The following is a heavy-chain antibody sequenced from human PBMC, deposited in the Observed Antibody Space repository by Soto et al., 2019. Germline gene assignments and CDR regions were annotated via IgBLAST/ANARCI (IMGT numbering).Heavy chain of an antibody. CDR2: IDWDDDK. Sequence: SGPTLVNPTQTPTLTCTFSGFSLSTSGMCVSWIRQPPGKALEWLARIDWDDDKYYSTSLKTRLTISKDTSKNQVVLTMTNMDPVDTATYYCARIRYYDSSGYYQFVPDYWGQGTLVTVSS. V-gene: IGHV2-70*11. CDR1: GFSLSTSGMC. D-gene: IGHD3-22*01. CDR3: ARIRYYDSSGYYQFVPDY. J-gene: IGHJ4*02.